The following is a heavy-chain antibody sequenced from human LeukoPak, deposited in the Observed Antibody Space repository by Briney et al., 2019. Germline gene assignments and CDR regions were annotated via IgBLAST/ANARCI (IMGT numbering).Heavy chain of an antibody. J-gene: IGHJ4*02. Sequence: SETLSLTCTVSGYSIRSGYYWGWIRQPPGQGLEWIGSIHHSGSSYHKPSLKSRVTISVDTSKNQFSLKLSSVTAADTAVYYCVTTASAVADSDYWGQGTLVTVSS. CDR3: VTTASAVADSDY. CDR1: GYSIRSGYY. D-gene: IGHD6-19*01. V-gene: IGHV4-38-2*02. CDR2: IHHSGSS.